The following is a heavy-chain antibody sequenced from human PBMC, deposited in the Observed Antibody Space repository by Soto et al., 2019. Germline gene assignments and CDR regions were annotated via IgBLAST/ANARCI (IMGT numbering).Heavy chain of an antibody. CDR2: INAGNGNT. CDR1: GYTFTSYA. V-gene: IGHV1-3*01. Sequence: QVQLVQSGAEVKKPGASVKVSCKASGYTFTSYAMHWVRQAPGQRLEWMGWINAGNGNTKYSQKFQGRVTITRDTSASTAYMELSSLRSEEMAVYYWAGEQLLRGGDAFDIWGQGTMVTVSS. D-gene: IGHD5-12*01. CDR3: AGEQLLRGGDAFDI. J-gene: IGHJ3*02.